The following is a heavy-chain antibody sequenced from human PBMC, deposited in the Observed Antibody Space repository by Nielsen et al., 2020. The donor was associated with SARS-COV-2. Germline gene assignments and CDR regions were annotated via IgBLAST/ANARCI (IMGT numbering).Heavy chain of an antibody. CDR1: GYTFTSYD. CDR3: AKDLDAPSLSDYYYYGMDV. D-gene: IGHD1-1*01. Sequence: ASVKVSCKASGYTFTSYDINWVRQATGQGLEWMGWMNPNSGNTGYAQRFQGRVTMTRNTSISTAYMELSSLRSEDTAVYYCAKDLDAPSLSDYYYYGMDVWGQGTTVTVSS. CDR2: MNPNSGNT. V-gene: IGHV1-8*01. J-gene: IGHJ6*02.